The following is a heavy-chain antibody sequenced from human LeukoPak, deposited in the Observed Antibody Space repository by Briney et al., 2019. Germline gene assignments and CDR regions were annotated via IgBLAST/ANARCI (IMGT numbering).Heavy chain of an antibody. CDR1: GFTFSTNW. Sequence: GGSLRLSCAASGFTFSTNWMHWVRQAPGKGLVWVSLIKGDGSITNYADSVKGRFTISRDNAKNTLYLQMNSLRAEDTAVYYCARENWYLDYWGQGTLVTVSS. CDR2: IKGDGSIT. V-gene: IGHV3-74*01. CDR3: ARENWYLDY. J-gene: IGHJ4*02. D-gene: IGHD1-1*01.